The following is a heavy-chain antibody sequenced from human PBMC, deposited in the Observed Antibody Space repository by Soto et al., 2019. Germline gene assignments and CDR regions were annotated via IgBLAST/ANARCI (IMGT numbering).Heavy chain of an antibody. Sequence: QVTLKESGPVLVKPTETLTLTCTVSGLSLNNGRLGVSWIRQPPGKALEWLAHIVSNDEKSYSTYLKSRLTISKDNSRSQVVLTMANVDPVDSGTSSCALIKVCCSTDCYFVTFDTWCQGTLVSVSS. CDR2: IVSNDEK. J-gene: IGHJ5*02. D-gene: IGHD2-2*01. CDR3: ALIKVCCSTDCYFVTFDT. V-gene: IGHV2-26*01. CDR1: GLSLNNGRLG.